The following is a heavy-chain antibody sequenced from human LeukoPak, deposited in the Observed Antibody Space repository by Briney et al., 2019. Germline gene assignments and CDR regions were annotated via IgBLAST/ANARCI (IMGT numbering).Heavy chain of an antibody. V-gene: IGHV3-7*03. J-gene: IGHJ6*02. Sequence: GGSLRLSCAASGFTFSSYAMSWVRQAPGKGLEWVANIKGDGSAIYYVDSVKGRFSISRDNAKNSLYLQMNSLRADDTAVYYCARWATPPTYSYYGMDVWGQGTTVTVSS. CDR2: IKGDGSAI. CDR1: GFTFSSYA. CDR3: ARWATPPTYSYYGMDV. D-gene: IGHD5-24*01.